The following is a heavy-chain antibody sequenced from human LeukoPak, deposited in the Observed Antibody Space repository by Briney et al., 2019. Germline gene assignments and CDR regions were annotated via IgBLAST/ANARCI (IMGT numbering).Heavy chain of an antibody. Sequence: SETLSLTCTVSGGSISSASYYWGWLRQPPGERLEWIGSVYYSGSTYYNPSLKSRVTISVDTSKNQFSLKLSSVTAADTAVYYCARLGVRNDSNKSAGFDYWGQGTLVTVSS. D-gene: IGHD3-22*01. CDR1: GGSISSASYY. V-gene: IGHV4-39*07. J-gene: IGHJ4*02. CDR3: ARLGVRNDSNKSAGFDY. CDR2: VYYSGST.